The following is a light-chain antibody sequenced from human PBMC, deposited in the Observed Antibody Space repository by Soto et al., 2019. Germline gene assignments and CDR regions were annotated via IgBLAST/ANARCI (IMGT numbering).Light chain of an antibody. CDR1: QSISGY. CDR2: AAS. V-gene: IGKV1-39*01. Sequence: IQMPQSPTSLSASVGETVTLTCPSSQSISGYLNWYQQKPGKAPKLLIYAASSLQSGVPSRFSGSGSGTHFTLTISSLQLEDFATYYCQQSFSTRVTFGQGTRLEIK. J-gene: IGKJ5*01. CDR3: QQSFSTRVT.